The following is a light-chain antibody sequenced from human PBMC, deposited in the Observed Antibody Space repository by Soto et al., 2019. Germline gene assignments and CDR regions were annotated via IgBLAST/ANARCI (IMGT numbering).Light chain of an antibody. CDR3: QQYNSYRA. CDR2: KAS. J-gene: IGKJ1*01. CDR1: ESIDSW. Sequence: DIQMAQTPSTLSASVGDRVTITCRASESIDSWLAWHQQKPGRXPXXLISKASSLESGVPSRFSVGGFGTVFTLPFSSLQPDDFATYYCQQYNSYRAFGQGTKVDI. V-gene: IGKV1-5*03.